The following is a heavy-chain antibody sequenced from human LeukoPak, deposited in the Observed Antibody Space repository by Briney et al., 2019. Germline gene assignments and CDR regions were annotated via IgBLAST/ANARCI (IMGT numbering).Heavy chain of an antibody. V-gene: IGHV3-23*03. CDR3: AKECDYSPGHKFDL. CDR2: LFTGGAGA. Sequence: GGSLRLSCTASGFTFNNYLMSWVRQAPGKGPEWVSVLFTGGAGALYADSVRGRVTISGDTSKTTLYLQMNGLRAEDTAVYYCAKECDYSPGHKFDLWGRGTLVTVSS. J-gene: IGHJ5*02. D-gene: IGHD3-10*01. CDR1: GFTFNNYL.